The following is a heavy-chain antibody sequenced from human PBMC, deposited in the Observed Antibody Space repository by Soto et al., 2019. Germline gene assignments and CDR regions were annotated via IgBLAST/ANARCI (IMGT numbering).Heavy chain of an antibody. CDR1: GFTFTSSA. D-gene: IGHD1-26*01. CDR2: IVVGSGDT. J-gene: IGHJ6*02. V-gene: IGHV1-58*01. CDR3: AADRPRDGWELLYYYYYGMDV. Sequence: ASVKVSCKASGFTFTSSAVQWVRQARGQRLEWIGWIVVGSGDTNYAQKFQERVTITRDMSTSTAYMELSSLRSEDTAVYYCAADRPRDGWELLYYYYYGMDVWGQGTTVTVSS.